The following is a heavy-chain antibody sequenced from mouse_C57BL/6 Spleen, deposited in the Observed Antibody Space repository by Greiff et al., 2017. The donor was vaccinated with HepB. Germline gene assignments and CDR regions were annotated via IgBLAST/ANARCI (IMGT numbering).Heavy chain of an antibody. Sequence: EVHLVESGGGLVKPGGSLKLSCAASGFTFSDYGMHWVRQAPEKGLEWVAYISSGSSTIYYADTVKGRFTISRDNAKNTLFLQMTSLRSEDTAMYYCARRFYYYGSRDAMDYWGQGTSVTVSS. V-gene: IGHV5-17*01. J-gene: IGHJ4*01. D-gene: IGHD1-1*01. CDR3: ARRFYYYGSRDAMDY. CDR2: ISSGSSTI. CDR1: GFTFSDYG.